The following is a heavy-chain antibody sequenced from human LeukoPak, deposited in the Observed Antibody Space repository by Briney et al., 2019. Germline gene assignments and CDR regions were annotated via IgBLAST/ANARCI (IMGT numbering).Heavy chain of an antibody. D-gene: IGHD5-18*01. J-gene: IGHJ4*02. CDR3: AGNVDTAMVTFDS. CDR2: IYHSGST. Sequence: PSETLSLTCAVSDYSISSAYYWGWIRQPPGKGLEWIGSIYHSGSTYYNPSLKSRVTISVDTSKSQFSLKVTSVTAADTAVYYCAGNVDTAMVTFDSWGQGTLVTVSS. V-gene: IGHV4-38-2*01. CDR1: DYSISSAYY.